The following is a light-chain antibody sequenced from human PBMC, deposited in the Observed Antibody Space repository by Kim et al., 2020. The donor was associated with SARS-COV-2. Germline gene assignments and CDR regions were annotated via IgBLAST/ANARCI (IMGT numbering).Light chain of an antibody. Sequence: SVSPGQTARITCSGDKLGDKYACWYQQKPGQSPVLVMYQNKKRPSGIPERFSGSNSGNTATLIISGTQAMDEADYYCQAWDISTLVFGGGTQLTVL. CDR2: QNK. CDR3: QAWDISTLV. V-gene: IGLV3-1*01. J-gene: IGLJ2*01. CDR1: KLGDKY.